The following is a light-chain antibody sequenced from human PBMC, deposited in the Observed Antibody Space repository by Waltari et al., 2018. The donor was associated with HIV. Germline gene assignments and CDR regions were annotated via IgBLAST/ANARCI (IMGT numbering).Light chain of an antibody. CDR2: EVS. J-gene: IGLJ2*01. CDR1: SSDVGGYNY. Sequence: QSALTQPASVSGSPGQSITISCTGTSSDVGGYNYVSWYQHHPGKAPKLMISEVSNRPSGVSTRSSGSKSGNTASLTISVLQAEDEADYYCSSYSSSITLYVVFGGGTKLTVL. V-gene: IGLV2-14*01. CDR3: SSYSSSITLYVV.